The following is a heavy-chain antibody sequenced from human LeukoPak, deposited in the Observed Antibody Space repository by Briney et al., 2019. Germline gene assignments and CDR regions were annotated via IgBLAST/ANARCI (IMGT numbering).Heavy chain of an antibody. Sequence: GESLKISCKGSGYSFTSYWIGWVRQIPGKGLEWMGIIYPGDSDTRYSPSFQGQVTISADKSISTAYLQWSSLKASDTAMYYCARRPYYYDSSGYYYEYWGQGTLVTVSS. CDR2: IYPGDSDT. CDR1: GYSFTSYW. D-gene: IGHD3-22*01. CDR3: ARRPYYYDSSGYYYEY. J-gene: IGHJ4*02. V-gene: IGHV5-51*01.